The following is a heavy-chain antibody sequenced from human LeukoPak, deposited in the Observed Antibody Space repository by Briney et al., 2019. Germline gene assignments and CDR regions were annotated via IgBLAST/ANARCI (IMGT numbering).Heavy chain of an antibody. J-gene: IGHJ4*02. CDR2: IYYSGST. D-gene: IGHD6-13*01. Sequence: SETLSLTCTVSGGSISSSSYYWGWIRQPPGKGLEWIGSIYYSGSTYYNPSLKSRVTISVDTSKNQFSLKLSSVTAADTAVYYCASLYSSSWYVPPTGYWGQGTLVTVSS. V-gene: IGHV4-39*07. CDR3: ASLYSSSWYVPPTGY. CDR1: GGSISSSSYY.